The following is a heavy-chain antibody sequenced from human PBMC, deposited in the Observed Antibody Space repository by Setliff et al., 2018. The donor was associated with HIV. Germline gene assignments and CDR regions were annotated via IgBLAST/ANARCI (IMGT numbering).Heavy chain of an antibody. Sequence: SETLSLTCTVSEDSFTTYFWAWIRQPPGKGLEWIGNIYASGRTNYNPPLKSRVSISIDTSKNQFSLSLSSVTAADTAVYYCVRDPPLTPTDADHPFDIWGQGTMVTVSS. CDR3: VRDPPLTPTDADHPFDI. CDR1: EDSFTTYF. CDR2: IYASGRT. D-gene: IGHD2-21*02. V-gene: IGHV4-4*09. J-gene: IGHJ3*02.